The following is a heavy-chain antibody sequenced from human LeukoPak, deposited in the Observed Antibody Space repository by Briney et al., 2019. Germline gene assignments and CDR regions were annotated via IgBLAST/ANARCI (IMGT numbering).Heavy chain of an antibody. J-gene: IGHJ4*02. CDR2: IYSGGAT. Sequence: GRSLRLSCAASGFTFDEYAMHWVRQAPGKGLEWVSIIYSGGATFYADSVKGRFTISRESSKNTLWLQMNSLRVEDTAVYYCARLHYDVLTGPFDYWGQGTLVTVSS. CDR3: ARLHYDVLTGPFDY. CDR1: GFTFDEYA. D-gene: IGHD3-9*01. V-gene: IGHV3-66*04.